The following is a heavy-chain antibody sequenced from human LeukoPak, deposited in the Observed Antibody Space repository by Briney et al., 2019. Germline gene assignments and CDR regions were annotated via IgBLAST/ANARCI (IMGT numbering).Heavy chain of an antibody. Sequence: PGGSLSLSCAASGFTVSSTYMSWVRQAPGKGLEWVSVIYSGGSTYYADSVKGRFTISRDNSKNTLYLQMNSLRAEDTAVYYCARGGSSWYYFGMDVWGQGTTVTVSS. CDR1: GFTVSSTY. J-gene: IGHJ6*02. CDR3: ARGGSSWYYFGMDV. D-gene: IGHD6-13*01. CDR2: IYSGGST. V-gene: IGHV3-53*01.